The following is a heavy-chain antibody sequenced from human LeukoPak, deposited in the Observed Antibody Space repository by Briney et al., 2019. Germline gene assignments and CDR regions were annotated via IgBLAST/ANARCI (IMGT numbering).Heavy chain of an antibody. Sequence: PGGSLRLSCVASGFTFNNYSMNWVRQAPGKGLEWVSSISGSSNYIYQADSVKGRFTISRDNTKNSLFPLMNSLRAEDTAVYYCATDRASCGGDCYPVLYYWGQGILVTVSS. V-gene: IGHV3-21*01. CDR2: ISGSSNYI. CDR3: ATDRASCGGDCYPVLYY. CDR1: GFTFNNYS. D-gene: IGHD2-21*02. J-gene: IGHJ4*02.